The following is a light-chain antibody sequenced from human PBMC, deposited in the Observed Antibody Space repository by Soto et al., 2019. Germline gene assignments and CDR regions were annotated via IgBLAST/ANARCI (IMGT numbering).Light chain of an antibody. V-gene: IGKV1-12*01. CDR2: TAS. CDR1: QSISSW. CDR3: QHTNNFHFT. Sequence: DIQMTRSPSTLSASVGDRVTITCRASQSISSWLAWYQQKPGKAPKLLIYTASRLQSGVPPRFSGSGSGTDFTLTINSLQPEDFATYYCQHTNNFHFTFGQGTRLEIK. J-gene: IGKJ5*01.